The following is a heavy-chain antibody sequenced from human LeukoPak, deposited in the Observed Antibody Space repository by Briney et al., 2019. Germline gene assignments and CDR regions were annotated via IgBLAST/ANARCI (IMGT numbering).Heavy chain of an antibody. J-gene: IGHJ4*02. CDR3: ARDKRGYCSSTSCLYSFDY. CDR2: SNPNSGGT. D-gene: IGHD2-2*01. V-gene: IGHV1-2*02. Sequence: ASVKVSCKASGDTFTGDYMHWVRQAPRQGLLWRGWSNPNSGGTNYAQKSQGTVTMTTGTSLSTAYMGRRGRRSDDTAVHYCARDKRGYCSSTSCLYSFDYWSQGSLVTDSS. CDR1: GDTFTGDY.